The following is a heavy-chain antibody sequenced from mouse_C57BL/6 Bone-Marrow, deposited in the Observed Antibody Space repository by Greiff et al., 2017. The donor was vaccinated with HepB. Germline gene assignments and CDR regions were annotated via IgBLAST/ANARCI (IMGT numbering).Heavy chain of an antibody. V-gene: IGHV7-3*01. CDR3: ARYRNIYVEDYTIDY. CDR1: GFTFTDYY. J-gene: IGHJ4*01. CDR2: IRNKANGYTT. Sequence: EVQLQESGGGLVQPGGSLSLSCAASGFTFTDYYMSWVRQPPGKALEWLGFIRNKANGYTTEYSASVKGQFTISSDNSQSILYLQVNALSADDSATYYCARYRNIYVEDYTIDYWGRGTSVTVTS. D-gene: IGHD2-13*01.